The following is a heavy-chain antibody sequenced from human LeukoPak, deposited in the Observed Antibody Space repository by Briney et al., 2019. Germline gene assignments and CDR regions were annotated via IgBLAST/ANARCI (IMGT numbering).Heavy chain of an antibody. CDR3: AKVMVRGVIPLNFDY. Sequence: GGSLRLSCAASGFTFSSYGMHWVRQAPGKGLEWVAVISYDGSNKYYADSVKGRFTISRDNSKNTLYLQMNSLRAEDTAVYYCAKVMVRGVIPLNFDYWGQGTPVTVSS. CDR2: ISYDGSNK. CDR1: GFTFSSYG. V-gene: IGHV3-30*18. D-gene: IGHD3-10*01. J-gene: IGHJ4*02.